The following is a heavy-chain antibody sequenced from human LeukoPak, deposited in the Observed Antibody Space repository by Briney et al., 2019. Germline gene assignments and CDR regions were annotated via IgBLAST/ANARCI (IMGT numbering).Heavy chain of an antibody. Sequence: ASVKVSCKASGYTFTSYGISWVRQAPGQGLEWMGWISAYNGNTNYAQKLQGRVTMTTDTSTSTAYMELRSLRSDDTAVYYCARGSLNVLRFLEWYADAFDIWGQGTMVTVSS. D-gene: IGHD3-3*01. CDR1: GYTFTSYG. CDR2: ISAYNGNT. J-gene: IGHJ3*02. CDR3: ARGSLNVLRFLEWYADAFDI. V-gene: IGHV1-18*01.